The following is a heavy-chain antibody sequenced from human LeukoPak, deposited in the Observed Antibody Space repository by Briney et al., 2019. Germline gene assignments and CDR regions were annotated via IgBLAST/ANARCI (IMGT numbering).Heavy chain of an antibody. CDR1: GFTFGSYD. J-gene: IGHJ4*02. V-gene: IGHV3-23*01. Sequence: GGSLRLSCAASGFTFGSYDLSWVRQAPGKGLECVAAISRGVGSTYYADSVKGRFTISRDNSKNTLYLQMNSLRAEDTAVYYCAKEGGEYYDILTGPGHWGQGTLVTVSS. CDR3: AKEGGEYYDILTGPGH. D-gene: IGHD3-9*01. CDR2: ISRGVGST.